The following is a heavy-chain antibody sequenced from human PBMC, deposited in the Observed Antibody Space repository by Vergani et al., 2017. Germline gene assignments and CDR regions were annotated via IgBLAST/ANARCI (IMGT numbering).Heavy chain of an antibody. CDR2: MYHIGST. CDR3: ASDTHSGQRADR. J-gene: IGHJ5*02. V-gene: IGHV4-59*01. D-gene: IGHD6-19*01. CDR1: GGSMSGYY. Sequence: QVRLQESGPGLVKPSETLSLTCSVSGGSMSGYYWSWIRQPPGKELEWIGYMYHIGSTNYNPSLETRVTISGDTSKNQFSLKLTSVTDADTAGYYCASDTHSGQRADRWGQGILVTVTS.